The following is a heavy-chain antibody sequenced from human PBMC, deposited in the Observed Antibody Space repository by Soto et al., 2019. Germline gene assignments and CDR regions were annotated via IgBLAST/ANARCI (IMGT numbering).Heavy chain of an antibody. CDR3: ATWRFDY. J-gene: IGHJ4*02. Sequence: SQTLSLTCAISGDSVSSNSAAWNWIRHSPSRGXEWXXRXXXXXKXXXDYAVSMRSRITINPDTTKNQFSLQLNSATPEDTAVYYCATWRFDYWGQGTLVTASS. CDR1: GDSVSSNSAA. CDR2: XXXXXKXXX. V-gene: IGHV6-1*01.